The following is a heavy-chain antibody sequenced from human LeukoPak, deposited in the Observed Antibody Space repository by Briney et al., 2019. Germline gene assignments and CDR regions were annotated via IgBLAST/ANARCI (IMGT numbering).Heavy chain of an antibody. D-gene: IGHD5-18*01. V-gene: IGHV4-4*07. CDR1: GGSISSYY. CDR3: ARFGGYSYGYSYFDY. Sequence: SETLSLTCTVSGGSISSYYWSWIRQPTGKGLEWIGRIYTSGNTNYNPSLKSRVTISVDTSKNQFSLKLSSVTAADTAVYYCARFGGYSYGYSYFDYWGQGTLVTVSS. CDR2: IYTSGNT. J-gene: IGHJ4*02.